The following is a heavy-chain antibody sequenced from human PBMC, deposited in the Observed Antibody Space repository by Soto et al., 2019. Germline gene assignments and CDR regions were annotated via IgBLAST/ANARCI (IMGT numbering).Heavy chain of an antibody. CDR2: ISGSGGST. CDR3: ASRTHSSGSYYNPGY. Sequence: GGSLRLSCAASGFTFSSYAMSWVRQAPGKGLEWVSAISGSGGSTYYADSVKGRFTISRDNSKNTLYLQMNSLRAEDTAVYYCASRTHSSGSYYNPGYWGQGTLVTVSS. CDR1: GFTFSSYA. V-gene: IGHV3-23*01. D-gene: IGHD3-10*01. J-gene: IGHJ4*02.